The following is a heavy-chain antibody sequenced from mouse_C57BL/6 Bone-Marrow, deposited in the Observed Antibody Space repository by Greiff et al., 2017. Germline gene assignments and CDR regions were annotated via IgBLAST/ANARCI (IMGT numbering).Heavy chain of an antibody. CDR1: GFSFNTYA. V-gene: IGHV10-1*01. CDR2: IRSKSNNYAT. J-gene: IGHJ4*01. Sequence: EVKVVESGGGLVQPKGSLKLSCAASGFSFNTYAMNWVRQAPGKGLEWVARIRSKSNNYATYYADSVKDRFTISRDDSESMLYLQMNNLKTEDTAMYYCVRATTVVDLYYAMDYWGQGTSVTVSS. D-gene: IGHD1-1*01. CDR3: VRATTVVDLYYAMDY.